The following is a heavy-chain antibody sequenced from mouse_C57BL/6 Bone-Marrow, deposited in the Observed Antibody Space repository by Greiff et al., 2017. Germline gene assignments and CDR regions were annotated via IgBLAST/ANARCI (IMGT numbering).Heavy chain of an antibody. V-gene: IGHV1-50*01. CDR2: IDPCDSYT. D-gene: IGHD2-14*01. Sequence: QVQLQQPGAELVKPGASVKLSCKASGFTFTSYWMQWVKQRPGQGLEWVGEIDPCDSYTNYNQKFKGKVTLTVDTSSSTAYMQLSSLTSEDSAVYYGAPYDPYAMDYWGQGTSVTVSS. CDR1: GFTFTSYW. CDR3: APYDPYAMDY. J-gene: IGHJ4*01.